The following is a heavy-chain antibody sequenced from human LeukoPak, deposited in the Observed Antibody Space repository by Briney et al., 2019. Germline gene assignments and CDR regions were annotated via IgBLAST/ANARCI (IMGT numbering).Heavy chain of an antibody. J-gene: IGHJ5*02. CDR1: GGTFSSYA. V-gene: IGHV1-69*05. D-gene: IGHD6-13*01. CDR3: AREYSSSWYFARRDWFDP. Sequence: ASVKVSCKASGGTFSSYAISWVRQAPGQGLEWMGGIIPIFGTANYAQKFQGRVTMTRDTSISTAYMELSRLRSDDTAVYYCAREYSSSWYFARRDWFDPWGQGTLVTVSS. CDR2: IIPIFGTA.